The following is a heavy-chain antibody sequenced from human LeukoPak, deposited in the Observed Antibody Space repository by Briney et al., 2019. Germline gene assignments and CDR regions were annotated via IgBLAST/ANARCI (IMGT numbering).Heavy chain of an antibody. Sequence: GSLRLSCAASGFTFSSYGMHWVRQAPGKGLEWVAVIWYDGSNKYYADSVKGRFTISRDNSKNTLYLQMNSLRAEDTAVYYCANIGYYYYGMDVWGQGTTVTVSS. CDR3: ANIGYYYYGMDV. CDR1: GFTFSSYG. CDR2: IWYDGSNK. D-gene: IGHD3-16*02. J-gene: IGHJ6*02. V-gene: IGHV3-33*06.